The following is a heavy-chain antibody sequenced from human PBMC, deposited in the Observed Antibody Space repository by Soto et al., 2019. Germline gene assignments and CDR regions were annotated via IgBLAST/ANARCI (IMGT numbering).Heavy chain of an antibody. Sequence: PSETLSLTCTVSGGSISSYYWSWVRQPAGKGLEWIGRIYTSGSTNYNPPLKSRVTMSVDTSKNQFSLKLSSVTAADTAVYYCARELGYSYGNNFDYWGQGTLVTVSS. D-gene: IGHD5-18*01. CDR3: ARELGYSYGNNFDY. V-gene: IGHV4-4*07. J-gene: IGHJ4*02. CDR1: GGSISSYY. CDR2: IYTSGST.